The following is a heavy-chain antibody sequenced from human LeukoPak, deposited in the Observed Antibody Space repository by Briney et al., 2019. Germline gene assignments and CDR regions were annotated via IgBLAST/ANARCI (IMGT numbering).Heavy chain of an antibody. D-gene: IGHD4/OR15-4a*01. Sequence: SETLSLTCGVSGDSINSGHYWGWIRQPPGKGLEWIGSMYHSGSTYYNPSLKSRVTISIDTSKNQFSLKLRSVTAAVTAVYFCARNVTMVLPGQGAFDIWGQGTMVTVSS. CDR2: MYHSGST. V-gene: IGHV4-38-2*01. CDR3: ARNVTMVLPGQGAFDI. CDR1: GDSINSGHY. J-gene: IGHJ3*02.